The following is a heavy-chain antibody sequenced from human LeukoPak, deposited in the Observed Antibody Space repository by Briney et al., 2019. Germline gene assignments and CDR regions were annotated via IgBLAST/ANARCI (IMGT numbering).Heavy chain of an antibody. CDR1: GFTFSSYS. J-gene: IGHJ4*02. D-gene: IGHD2-15*01. Sequence: GGSLRLSCAASGFTFSSYSMNWVRQAPGKGLEWVAVISYDGSNKYYADSVKDRFTISRDNSKNTLYLQMNSLRAEDTAVYYCAKDLAALGYWGQGTLVTVSS. V-gene: IGHV3-30*18. CDR2: ISYDGSNK. CDR3: AKDLAALGY.